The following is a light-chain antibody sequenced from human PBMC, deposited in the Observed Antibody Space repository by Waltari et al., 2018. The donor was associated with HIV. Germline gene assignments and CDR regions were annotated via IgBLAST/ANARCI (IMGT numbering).Light chain of an antibody. CDR1: QGVSSN. J-gene: IGKJ3*01. CDR2: GAS. V-gene: IGKV3-15*01. CDR3: QPYNNWQDPS. Sequence: EIVMTQSPATLSVSPGERATLSCRASQGVSSNLAWYQQKPGQAPRRLIYGASTRATRIPARFSGSGSGTEFTLTISSLQSEDFAVYYCQPYNNWQDPSFGPGTKVDIK.